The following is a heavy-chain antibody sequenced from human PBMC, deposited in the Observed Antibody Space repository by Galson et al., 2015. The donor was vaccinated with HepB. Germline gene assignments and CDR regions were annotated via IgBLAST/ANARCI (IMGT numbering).Heavy chain of an antibody. V-gene: IGHV3-23*01. D-gene: IGHD3-16*02. CDR1: GFTFSSYW. CDR2: ISGSGGST. CDR3: AKDLYDYVWGSYRRSFDAFDI. Sequence: SLRLSCAASGFTFSSYWMSWVRQAPGKGLEWVSAISGSGGSTYYADSVKGRFTISRDNSKNTLYLQMNSLRAEDTAVYYCAKDLYDYVWGSYRRSFDAFDIWGQGTMVTVSS. J-gene: IGHJ3*02.